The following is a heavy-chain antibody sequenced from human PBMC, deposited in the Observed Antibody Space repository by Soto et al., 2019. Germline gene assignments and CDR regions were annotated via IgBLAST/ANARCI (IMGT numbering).Heavy chain of an antibody. J-gene: IGHJ6*03. CDR1: GLTFSSYS. CDR3: AREYGGYDYYYYYYMDV. Sequence: CAASGLTFSSYSMNWVRQAPGKWLEWVSSISSSSSYIYYADSVKGRFTISRDNAKNSMYLQMNSLRAEDTAVYYCAREYGGYDYYYYYYMDVWGKGTTVTVSS. V-gene: IGHV3-21*01. CDR2: ISSSSSYI. D-gene: IGHD5-12*01.